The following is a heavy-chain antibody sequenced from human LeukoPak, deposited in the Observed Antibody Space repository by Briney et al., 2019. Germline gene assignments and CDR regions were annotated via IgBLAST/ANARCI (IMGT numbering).Heavy chain of an antibody. CDR2: ISYDGSNK. CDR3: ARGHSGSYYIVLYYFDY. CDR1: GFTFSSYA. J-gene: IGHJ4*02. D-gene: IGHD1-26*01. V-gene: IGHV3-30-3*01. Sequence: GRSLRLSCAASGFTFSSYAMHWVRQAPGKGLEWVAVISYDGSNKYYADSVKGRFTISRDNSKNTLYLQMNSLRAEDTAVYYCARGHSGSYYIVLYYFDYWGQGTLVTVSS.